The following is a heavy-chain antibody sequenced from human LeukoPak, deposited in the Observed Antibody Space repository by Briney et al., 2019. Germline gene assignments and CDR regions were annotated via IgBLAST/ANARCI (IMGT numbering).Heavy chain of an antibody. Sequence: GASVEVSCKASGYTFTSYYMHWVRQAPGQGLEWMGIINPSGGSTSYAQKFQGRVTMTRDTSISTAYMELSRLRSDDTAVYYCARGRDGYNPFFDYWGQGTLVTVSS. V-gene: IGHV1-46*01. J-gene: IGHJ4*02. CDR3: ARGRDGYNPFFDY. CDR1: GYTFTSYY. D-gene: IGHD5-24*01. CDR2: INPSGGST.